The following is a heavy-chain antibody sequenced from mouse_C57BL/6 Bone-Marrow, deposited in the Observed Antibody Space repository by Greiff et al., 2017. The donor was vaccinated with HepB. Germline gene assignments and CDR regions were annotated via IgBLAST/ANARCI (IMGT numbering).Heavy chain of an antibody. Sequence: VQLKESGPELVKPGASVKISCKASGYSFTDYNMNWVKQSNGKSLEWIGVINPNYGTTSYNQKFKGKATLTVDQSSSTAYMQLNSLTSEDSAVYYFASRYYGSSYWYFDVWGTGTTVTVSS. J-gene: IGHJ1*03. CDR1: GYSFTDYN. CDR2: INPNYGTT. V-gene: IGHV1-39*01. CDR3: ASRYYGSSYWYFDV. D-gene: IGHD1-1*01.